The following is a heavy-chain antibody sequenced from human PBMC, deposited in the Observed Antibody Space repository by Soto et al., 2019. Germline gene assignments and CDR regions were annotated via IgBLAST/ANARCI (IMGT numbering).Heavy chain of an antibody. CDR3: TRNQVKADY. D-gene: IGHD3-22*01. V-gene: IGHV3-7*01. CDR2: IKQDGSTK. CDR1: GFTFSDLW. J-gene: IGHJ4*02. Sequence: EVQLVESGGGIVQPGGSLRLSCAASGFTFSDLWMSWVRQAPGKGLEWVANIKQDGSTKNYVDSVKGRFTISRDNAKSLLYLQMNSLRVEDTVVYYCTRNQVKADYWGQGTLVTVSS.